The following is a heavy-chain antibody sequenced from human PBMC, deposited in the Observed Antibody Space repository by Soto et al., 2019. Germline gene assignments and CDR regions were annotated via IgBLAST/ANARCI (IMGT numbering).Heavy chain of an antibody. J-gene: IGHJ3*01. D-gene: IGHD1-1*01. V-gene: IGHV3-53*01. CDR1: GFTISGKKY. CDR3: VTWHEGEHAYAV. Sequence: DVQLVESGGGLIQPGESLRLSCGAFGFTISGKKYVAWVRQAPGKGLEWVSALYDIDGSLYADSVKGRFTTSSDSSKTTVYLQMNELRPDDTAVYYCVTWHEGEHAYAVWGLGTTVTVSS. CDR2: LYDIDGS.